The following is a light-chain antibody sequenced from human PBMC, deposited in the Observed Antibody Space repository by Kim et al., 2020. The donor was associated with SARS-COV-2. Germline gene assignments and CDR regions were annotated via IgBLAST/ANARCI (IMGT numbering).Light chain of an antibody. Sequence: DIQMTQSPSSLSASVGDSVTITCRASRTISSYLNWYQHKPGKAPKLLIYAASSLQSGVPSRFNGRGSGTDFTLTISSLQPEDFATYYCQQTYSSRYTFGQGTKLEI. CDR3: QQTYSSRYT. V-gene: IGKV1-39*01. CDR2: AAS. J-gene: IGKJ2*01. CDR1: RTISSY.